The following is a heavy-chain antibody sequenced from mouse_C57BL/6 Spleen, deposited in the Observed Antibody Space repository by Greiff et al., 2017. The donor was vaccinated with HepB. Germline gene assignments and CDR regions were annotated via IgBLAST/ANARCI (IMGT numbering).Heavy chain of an antibody. CDR3: TTSPYYGSSSHYAMDD. CDR2: IDPEDGDT. V-gene: IGHV14-1*01. J-gene: IGHJ4*01. CDR1: GFNIKDYY. Sequence: EVQLQQSGAELVRPGASVKLSCTASGFNIKDYYMHWVKQRPEQGLEWIGRIDPEDGDTEYAPKFQGKATMTADTSSTTAYLQLSSLTSEATAVYYCTTSPYYGSSSHYAMDDWGQGTSVTVSS. D-gene: IGHD1-1*01.